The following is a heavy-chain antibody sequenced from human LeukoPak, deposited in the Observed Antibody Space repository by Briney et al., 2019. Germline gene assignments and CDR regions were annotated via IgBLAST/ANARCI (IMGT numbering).Heavy chain of an antibody. D-gene: IGHD6-19*01. CDR2: ISGSGGST. CDR1: GFTFSSYA. V-gene: IGHV3-23*01. J-gene: IGHJ4*02. CDR3: AKLPSWRWYSSGCINY. Sequence: GSLRLSCAASGFTFSSYAMSWVRQAPGKGLEWVSAISGSGGSTYYADSVKGRFTISRDNSKNTLYLQMNSLRAQDTAVYYCAKLPSWRWYSSGCINYCNQGSLVTVSS.